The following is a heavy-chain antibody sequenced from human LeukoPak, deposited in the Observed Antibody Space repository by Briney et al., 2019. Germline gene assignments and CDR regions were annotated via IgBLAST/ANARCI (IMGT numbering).Heavy chain of an antibody. CDR2: IYPGDSDT. Sequence: GESLKISCKGSGFRFNTYWIGWVRQMPGKGLEWMGIIYPGDSDTRYSPSFQGQVTISVDKSISTAYLQWSRLKASDTAMYYCATQVAAAGIPPWRHMDYWGQGTLVTVSS. V-gene: IGHV5-51*01. J-gene: IGHJ4*02. D-gene: IGHD6-13*01. CDR3: ATQVAAAGIPPWRHMDY. CDR1: GFRFNTYW.